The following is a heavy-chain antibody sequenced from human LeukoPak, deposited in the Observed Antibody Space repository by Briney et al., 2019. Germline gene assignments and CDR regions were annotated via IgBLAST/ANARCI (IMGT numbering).Heavy chain of an antibody. CDR3: ARQGAAARFSWFDP. V-gene: IGHV5-51*01. Sequence: GESLKISCKGSGYSFTTYWIGWGRQMPGKGLEWMGIIYPGDSDTRYSPSFQGQVNISVDKSISTAYLQWSSLKASDTAMYYCARQGAAARFSWFDPWGQGTPVTVSS. J-gene: IGHJ5*02. CDR2: IYPGDSDT. CDR1: GYSFTTYW. D-gene: IGHD6-13*01.